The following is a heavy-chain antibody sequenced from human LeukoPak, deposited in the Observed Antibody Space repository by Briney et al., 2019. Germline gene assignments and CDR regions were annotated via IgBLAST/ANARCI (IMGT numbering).Heavy chain of an antibody. J-gene: IGHJ6*03. D-gene: IGHD6-13*01. CDR1: GVSFSGYY. CDR2: INHSGST. CDR3: ANLGGYSSSWYSAYYYYYMDV. Sequence: SETLSLTCAVYGVSFSGYYWSWIRQPPGKGLEWIGEINHSGSTNYNPSLKSRVTISVDTSKNQFSLKLSSVTAADTAVYYCANLGGYSSSWYSAYYYYYMDVWGKGTTVTVSS. V-gene: IGHV4-34*01.